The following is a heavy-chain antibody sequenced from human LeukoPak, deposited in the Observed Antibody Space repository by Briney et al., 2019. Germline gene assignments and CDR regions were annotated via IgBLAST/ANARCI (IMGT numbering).Heavy chain of an antibody. CDR3: ARDRTTVTLFDY. CDR1: GFTFTSVW. J-gene: IGHJ4*02. D-gene: IGHD4-17*01. CDR2: ISTDGAIT. V-gene: IGHV3-74*01. Sequence: PGGSLRLSCAASGFTFTSVWMHWFRHAPGRGLVWISRISTDGAITVYADSVKGRFTISRDNAKNTLYLQMNSLRAEDTAVYYCARDRTTVTLFDYWGQGALVTVSS.